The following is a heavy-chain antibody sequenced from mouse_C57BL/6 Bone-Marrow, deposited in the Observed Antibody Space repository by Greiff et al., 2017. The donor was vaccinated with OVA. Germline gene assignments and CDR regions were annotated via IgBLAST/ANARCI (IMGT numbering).Heavy chain of an antibody. CDR2: IWGFGST. CDR1: GFSLTSYG. J-gene: IGHJ3*01. Sequence: VTVVESGPGLVAPSQSLSITCTVPGFSLTSYGVVWVRQSPGKGLEWLGVIWGFGSTNYTSALKSRLSISKDNSKGQVVLKMNSLQTDDTAMYCCASGPAWFAYWGQGTLVTVSA. CDR3: ASGPAWFAY. V-gene: IGHV2-6*01.